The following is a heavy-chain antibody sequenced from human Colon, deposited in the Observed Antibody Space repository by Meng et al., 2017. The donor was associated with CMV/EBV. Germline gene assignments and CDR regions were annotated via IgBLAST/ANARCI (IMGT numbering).Heavy chain of an antibody. V-gene: IGHV3-7*01. J-gene: IGHJ4*02. D-gene: IGHD2-15*01. CDR3: AGSDIVYKTFDH. CDR2: IKQDGGEK. Sequence: GESLKISCGASGFTFSDYFMTWIRQAPGKGLEWVANIKQDGGEKYYVDSVKGRFTISRDNAKNSLYLQMNSLRAEDTAVYYCAGSDIVYKTFDHWGQGTPVTVSS. CDR1: GFTFSDYF.